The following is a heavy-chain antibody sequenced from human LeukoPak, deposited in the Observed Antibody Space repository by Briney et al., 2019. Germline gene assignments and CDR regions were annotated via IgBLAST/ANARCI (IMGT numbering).Heavy chain of an antibody. Sequence: PSQTLSLTCTVSGGSISSGGYYWSWIRQPPGKGLEWIGYTYHSGSTYYSPSLKSRVTIAVDRSKNQFSLKMSSVTAADTAVYYCARGGIQRWQAFDIWGQGTMVTVA. CDR1: GGSISSGGYY. V-gene: IGHV4-30-2*01. CDR3: ARGGIQRWQAFDI. CDR2: TYHSGST. J-gene: IGHJ3*02. D-gene: IGHD5-18*01.